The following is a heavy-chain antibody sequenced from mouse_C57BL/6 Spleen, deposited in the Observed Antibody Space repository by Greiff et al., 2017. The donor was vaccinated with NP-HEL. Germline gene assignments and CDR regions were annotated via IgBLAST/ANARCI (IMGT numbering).Heavy chain of an antibody. V-gene: IGHV1-59*01. CDR1: GYTFTSYW. D-gene: IGHD1-1*01. J-gene: IGHJ4*01. CDR2: IDPSDSYT. CDR3: ARSWVVAPNAMDY. Sequence: QVQLQQPGAELVRPGTSVKLSCKASGYTFTSYWMHWVKQRPGQGLEWIGVIDPSDSYTNYNQKFKGKATLTVDTSSSTAYMQLSSLTSEDSAVYYCARSWVVAPNAMDYWGQGTSVTVSS.